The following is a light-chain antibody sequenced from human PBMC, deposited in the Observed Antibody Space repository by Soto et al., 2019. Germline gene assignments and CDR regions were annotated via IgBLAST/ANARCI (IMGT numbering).Light chain of an antibody. Sequence: QSALTQSPSVSAAPGQKVTISCSGSSSNIGNNYVSWYQQLPGTAPQLLIYDNNKRPSGIPDRFSGSKSGTSGTLDITGLQTGDEADYYCATWDGSLPGEVFGGGTQLTVL. CDR3: ATWDGSLPGEV. CDR1: SSNIGNNY. V-gene: IGLV1-51*01. CDR2: DNN. J-gene: IGLJ2*01.